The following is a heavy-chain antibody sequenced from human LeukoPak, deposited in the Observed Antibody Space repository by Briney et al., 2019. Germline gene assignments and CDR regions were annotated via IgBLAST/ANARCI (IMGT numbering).Heavy chain of an antibody. Sequence: PGGSLRLSCAASGFTLSDYWMSWVRQAPGKGLEWVANIDQDESDENYVDSVKGRFTISRDNSKNTLYLQMNSLRAEDTAVYYCAKWAHYYDSSGRNFVDYWGQGTLVTVSS. CDR1: GFTLSDYW. J-gene: IGHJ4*02. CDR3: AKWAHYYDSSGRNFVDY. V-gene: IGHV3-7*01. CDR2: IDQDESDE. D-gene: IGHD3-22*01.